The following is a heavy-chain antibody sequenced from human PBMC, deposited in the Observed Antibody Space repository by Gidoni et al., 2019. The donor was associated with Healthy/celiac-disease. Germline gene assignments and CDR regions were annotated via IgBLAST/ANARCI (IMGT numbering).Heavy chain of an antibody. CDR2: IKQDGSEK. CDR1: GFTFSSYW. D-gene: IGHD6-19*01. V-gene: IGHV3-7*03. Sequence: EVQLVESGGGLVQPGGSLRLPCAASGFTFSSYWMSWVRQAPGKGLEWVANIKQDGSEKYYVDSVKGRFTISRDNAKNSLYLQMNSLRAEDTAVYYCARDNSKVAGDWWFDPWGQGTLVTVSS. CDR3: ARDNSKVAGDWWFDP. J-gene: IGHJ5*02.